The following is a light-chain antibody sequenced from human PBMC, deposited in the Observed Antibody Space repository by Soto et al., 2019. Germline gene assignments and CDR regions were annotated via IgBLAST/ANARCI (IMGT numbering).Light chain of an antibody. CDR2: EVA. Sequence: QSALTQPPSVSGSPGQSVTISCTGTSSDVGGYNYVSWFQQHPGKAPKVMIYEVAKRPSGVPDRFSGSKSGNTASLTISGLQAEDEAVYHCCSNAGNVEVFGTGTKLTVL. V-gene: IGLV2-11*01. J-gene: IGLJ1*01. CDR1: SSDVGGYNY. CDR3: CSNAGNVEV.